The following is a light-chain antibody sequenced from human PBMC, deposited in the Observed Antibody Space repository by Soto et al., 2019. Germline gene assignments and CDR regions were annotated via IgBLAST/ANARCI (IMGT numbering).Light chain of an antibody. CDR1: QSISSY. CDR3: QQNYTHRT. J-gene: IGKJ1*01. CDR2: AAS. Sequence: DIHMTQSPSSLSASVGNRFTITCRASQSISSYLNWYQQKPGKAPKLLIYAASSLQSGVPSSLSGSASGTDFPLTISRMPPEDSATYYCQQNYTHRTFGQGTKVDIK. V-gene: IGKV1-39*01.